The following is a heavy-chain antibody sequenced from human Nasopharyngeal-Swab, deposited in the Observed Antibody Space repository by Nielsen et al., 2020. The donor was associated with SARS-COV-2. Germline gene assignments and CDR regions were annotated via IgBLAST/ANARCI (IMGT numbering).Heavy chain of an antibody. CDR1: GYSFRTYG. V-gene: IGHV3-23*01. Sequence: GESLKISCVASGYSFRTYGMSWVRQAPGKGLEWVAAIVGSGDISGSGGSTYYADSVKGRFTISRDNSKNTLSLQMNSLRAEDTALYYCAKARRTDTYGFECFDYWGQGTLVTVSS. CDR2: IVGSGDISGSGGST. CDR3: AKARRTDTYGFECFDY. D-gene: IGHD5-18*01. J-gene: IGHJ4*02.